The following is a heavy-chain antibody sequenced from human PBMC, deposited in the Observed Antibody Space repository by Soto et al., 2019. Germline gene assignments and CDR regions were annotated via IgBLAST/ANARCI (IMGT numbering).Heavy chain of an antibody. D-gene: IGHD4-17*01. CDR3: AKDAGAGDGVWLAHA. Sequence: EVQLLESGGGLVQPGGSLRLSCAASGFTFSSYAMIWIRQVPGKGLEWVSGLYGSGRVIHYADSVKGRFTISRDNSAYAVYLQMNHLRVEDTAVYYCAKDAGAGDGVWLAHAWGRGTAVTVSS. CDR1: GFTFSSYA. CDR2: LYGSGRVI. V-gene: IGHV3-23*01. J-gene: IGHJ5*02.